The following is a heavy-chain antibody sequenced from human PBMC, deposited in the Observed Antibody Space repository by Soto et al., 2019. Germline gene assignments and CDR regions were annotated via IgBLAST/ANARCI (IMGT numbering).Heavy chain of an antibody. D-gene: IGHD3-10*01. CDR2: IKSKTDGGTT. Sequence: EVQLVESGGGLVKPGGSLRLSCAASGFTFSNAWMSWVCQAPGKGLEWVGRIKSKTDGGTTDYAAPVKGRFTISRDDSKNTLYLQMNSLKTEDTAVYYCTTEAGRRNYGMDVWGQGTTVTVSS. CDR3: TTEAGRRNYGMDV. J-gene: IGHJ6*02. V-gene: IGHV3-15*01. CDR1: GFTFSNAW.